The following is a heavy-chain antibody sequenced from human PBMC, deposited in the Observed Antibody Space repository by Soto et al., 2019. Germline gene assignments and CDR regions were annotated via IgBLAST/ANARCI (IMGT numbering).Heavy chain of an antibody. CDR1: GYTFTSYG. CDR2: ISAYNGNT. Sequence: ASVKVSCKASGYTFTSYGISWVRQAPGQGLEWMGWISAYNGNTNYAQKLQGRVTMTEDTSTDTAYMELSSLRSEDTAVYYCATKRGPESAVFFDYWGQGTLVTVSS. CDR3: ATKRGPESAVFFDY. D-gene: IGHD1-20*01. J-gene: IGHJ4*02. V-gene: IGHV1-18*01.